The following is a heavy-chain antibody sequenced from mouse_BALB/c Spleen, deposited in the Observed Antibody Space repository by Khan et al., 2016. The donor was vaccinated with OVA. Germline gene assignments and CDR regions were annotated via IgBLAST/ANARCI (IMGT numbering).Heavy chain of an antibody. J-gene: IGHJ2*01. CDR3: ERKNGSDFDY. CDR2: INPHIGET. CDR1: GYSFTGYF. V-gene: IGHV1-20*02. D-gene: IGHD1-1*01. Sequence: EVQLQESGPELVKPGASVKISCKASGYSFTGYFMNWVMQSHGKSLEWIGRINPHIGETFYNQKFKGKATLTVDESSSTAHMELRSLASEDSAVYYCERKNGSDFDYKGQGTTRTVS.